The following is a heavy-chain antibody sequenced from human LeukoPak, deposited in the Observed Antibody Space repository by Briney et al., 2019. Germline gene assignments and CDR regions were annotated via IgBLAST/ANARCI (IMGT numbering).Heavy chain of an antibody. CDR1: GYTFTGYY. CDR2: INPNSGGT. CDR3: ARDRGRQWFGELLPDY. V-gene: IGHV1-2*06. D-gene: IGHD3-10*01. J-gene: IGHJ4*02. Sequence: VASVKVSCKASGYTFTGYYMHWVRQAPGQGLEWMGRINPNSGGTNYAQKFQGRVTMTRDTSISTAYMELSRLRSDDTAVYYCARDRGRQWFGELLPDYWGQGTLVAVSS.